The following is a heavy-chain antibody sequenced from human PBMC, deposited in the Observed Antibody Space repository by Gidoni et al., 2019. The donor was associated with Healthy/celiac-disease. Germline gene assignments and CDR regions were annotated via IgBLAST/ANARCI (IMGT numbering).Heavy chain of an antibody. J-gene: IGHJ6*02. Sequence: QVQLVQSGAEVKKPGSSVKVSCKASGGTFSSYAISWVRQAPGQGLEWMGGIIPIFGTANDAQKFQGRVTITADESTSTAYMELSSLRSEDTAVYYCARAPPGYQLLGFNYGMDVWGQGTTVTVSS. V-gene: IGHV1-69*01. D-gene: IGHD2-2*01. CDR2: IIPIFGTA. CDR1: GGTFSSYA. CDR3: ARAPPGYQLLGFNYGMDV.